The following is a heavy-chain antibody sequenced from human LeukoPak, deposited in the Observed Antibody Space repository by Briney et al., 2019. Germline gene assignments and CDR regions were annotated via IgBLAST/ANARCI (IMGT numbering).Heavy chain of an antibody. CDR2: IWYDGSNK. CDR1: GFTLSSYG. Sequence: GRSLRLSCAASGFTLSSYGMHWVRQAPGKGLEWVAVIWYDGSNKYYADSVKGRFTISRDNSKNTLYLQMNSLRAEDTAVYYCARDSYYYDSSGYSDYWGQGTLVTVSS. D-gene: IGHD3-22*01. CDR3: ARDSYYYDSSGYSDY. J-gene: IGHJ4*02. V-gene: IGHV3-33*01.